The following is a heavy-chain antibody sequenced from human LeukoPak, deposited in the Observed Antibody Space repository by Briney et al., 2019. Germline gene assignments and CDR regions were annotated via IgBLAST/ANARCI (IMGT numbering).Heavy chain of an antibody. CDR1: GFTFSNAW. CDR3: TTDEARDY. J-gene: IGHJ4*02. CDR2: IKSKTDGATT. Sequence: GGSLRLSCAASGFTFSNAWMSWVRQAPGKGLEWVGRIKSKTDGATTDYAAPVKGRFTISRHVSKNTLDVQMNSLKIEDTAVYYCTTDEARDYWGQGTLVTVSS. V-gene: IGHV3-15*01.